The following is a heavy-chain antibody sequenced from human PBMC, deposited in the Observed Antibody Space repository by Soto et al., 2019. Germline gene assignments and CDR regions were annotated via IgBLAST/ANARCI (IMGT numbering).Heavy chain of an antibody. CDR1: GFTFSSYG. CDR2: ISYDGSNK. D-gene: IGHD2-15*01. J-gene: IGHJ1*01. CDR3: AKVADIVVVVAATTAEYFQH. Sequence: TGGSLRLFCAASGFTFSSYGMHWVRQAPGKGLEWVAVISYDGSNKYYADSVKGRFTISRDNSKNTLYLQMNSLRAEDTAVYYCAKVADIVVVVAATTAEYFQHWGQGTLVTVSS. V-gene: IGHV3-30*18.